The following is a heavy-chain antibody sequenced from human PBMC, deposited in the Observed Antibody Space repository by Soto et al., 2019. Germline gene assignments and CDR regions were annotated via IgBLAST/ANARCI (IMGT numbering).Heavy chain of an antibody. CDR3: AGGFKAKLTGYYSGMDV. CDR1: GGTFSSYA. J-gene: IGHJ6*02. CDR2: IIPIFGTA. V-gene: IGHV1-69*06. D-gene: IGHD1-7*01. Sequence: SVKVSCKASGGTFSSYAISRVRQAPGQGLEWMGGIIPIFGTANYAQKFQGRVTITADKSTSTAYMELSSLRSEDTAVYYCAGGFKAKLTGYYSGMDVWGQGTTLT.